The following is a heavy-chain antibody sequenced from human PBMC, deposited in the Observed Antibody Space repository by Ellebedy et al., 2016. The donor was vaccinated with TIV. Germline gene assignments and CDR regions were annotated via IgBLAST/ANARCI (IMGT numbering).Heavy chain of an antibody. CDR1: GDSISRSSSY. V-gene: IGHV4-39*01. J-gene: IGHJ5*02. CDR2: IYDTGST. Sequence: SETLSLTCTVSGDSISRSSSYWGWIRQSPQKGLEWIGSIYDTGSTFYNPSLKSRVTISVDTSKSQFSLRLTPVTAADTAVYYCARWFGELLYVRWFDAWGQGTLVTVSS. D-gene: IGHD3-10*01. CDR3: ARWFGELLYVRWFDA.